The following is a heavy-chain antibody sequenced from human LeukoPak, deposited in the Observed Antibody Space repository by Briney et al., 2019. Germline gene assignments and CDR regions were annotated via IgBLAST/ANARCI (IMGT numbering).Heavy chain of an antibody. V-gene: IGHV4-61*02. CDR2: IYTSGST. CDR1: GGSISSGSYY. J-gene: IGHJ4*02. D-gene: IGHD4-17*01. CDR3: ARVFDDLATVTTLNFDY. Sequence: SQTLSLTRTVSGGSISSGSYYWSWIRQPAGKGLEWIGRIYTSGSTNYNPSLKSRATISVDTSKNQFSLKLSSVTAADTAVYYCARVFDDLATVTTLNFDYWGQGTLVTVSS.